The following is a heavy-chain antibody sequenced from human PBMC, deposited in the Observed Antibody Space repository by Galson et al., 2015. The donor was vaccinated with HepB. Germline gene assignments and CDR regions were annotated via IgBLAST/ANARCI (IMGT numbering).Heavy chain of an antibody. J-gene: IGHJ3*01. CDR3: TKDLYCRRAFDV. V-gene: IGHV3-49*03. Sequence: SLRLSCAPSGFTFGDHPLSWFRQAPGKGLEWLAFIRSKANTGTTEYAASVKGRFTISRDDSKSIAYLQMNSLKTEDTAVYYCTKDLYCRRAFDVWGQGTMVTVSS. D-gene: IGHD2-15*01. CDR2: IRSKANTGTT. CDR1: GFTFGDHP.